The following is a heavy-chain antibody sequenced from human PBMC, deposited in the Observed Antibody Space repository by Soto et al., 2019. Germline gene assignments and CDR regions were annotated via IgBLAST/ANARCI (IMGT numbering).Heavy chain of an antibody. CDR1: GFTFTSYW. CDR3: ARDESYDILTGYYTPQRFDY. Sequence: GGSLRLSCAASGFTFTSYWMSWVRQAPGKGLEWVANLRQDGSEKYYVDSVKGRFTISGDNAKNSLYLQMNSLRAEDTAVYYCARDESYDILTGYYTPQRFDYWGQGTLVTVSS. J-gene: IGHJ4*02. V-gene: IGHV3-7*01. D-gene: IGHD3-9*01. CDR2: LRQDGSEK.